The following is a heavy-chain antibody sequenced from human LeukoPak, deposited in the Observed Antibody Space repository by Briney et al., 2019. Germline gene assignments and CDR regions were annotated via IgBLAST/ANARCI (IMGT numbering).Heavy chain of an antibody. CDR2: ISGGGSGT. CDR1: GFTFSSYV. J-gene: IGHJ4*02. D-gene: IGHD2-21*01. V-gene: IGHV3-23*01. CDR3: VQGFRYFDY. Sequence: GGSLRLSCAASGFTFSSYVMSWVRQGPGKGLEWVSTISGGGSGTYYSDSVKGQFTISRDNSRNTLDLQMNGLRAEDTAVYYCVQGFRYFDYWGQGTLVTVSS.